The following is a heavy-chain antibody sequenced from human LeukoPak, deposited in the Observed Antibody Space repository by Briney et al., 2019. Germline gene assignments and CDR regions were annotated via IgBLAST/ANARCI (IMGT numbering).Heavy chain of an antibody. D-gene: IGHD3-10*01. CDR2: IRYDGSNK. CDR1: GFTFSSYG. CDR3: VRRGLIVTGYLER. Sequence: GGSLRLSCAASGFTFSSYGMHWVRQAPGKGLEWVAFIRYDGSNKYYADSVKGRFTISRDNAKNSLYLQMNSLRAEDTAVYYCVRRGLIVTGYLERWGQGTLVIVSS. J-gene: IGHJ1*01. V-gene: IGHV3-30*02.